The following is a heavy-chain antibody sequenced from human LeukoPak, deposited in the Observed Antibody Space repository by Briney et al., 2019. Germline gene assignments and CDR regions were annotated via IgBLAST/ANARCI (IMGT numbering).Heavy chain of an antibody. Sequence: GSLRLSCAASGFTFSSYSINWIRQPPGRGLEWIGNIYYSGSAYYSPSLKSRVTVSIDTSKNQFSLKLNSVTAADTAVYYCARQSTIAAARIDPWGQGTLVTVSS. CDR3: ARQSTIAAARIDP. CDR2: IYYSGSA. D-gene: IGHD6-25*01. CDR1: GFTFSSYSIN. V-gene: IGHV4-59*04. J-gene: IGHJ5*02.